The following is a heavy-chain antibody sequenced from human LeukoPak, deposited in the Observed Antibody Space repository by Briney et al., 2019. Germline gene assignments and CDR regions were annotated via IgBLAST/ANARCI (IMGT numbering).Heavy chain of an antibody. CDR3: ARGYCSSTSCSYFDY. V-gene: IGHV4-39*01. J-gene: IGHJ4*02. Sequence: PSETLSLTCTVSGGSISSSSYYWGWIRQPPGKGLEWIGSIYYSGSTYYNPSLKSRVTISVDTSKNQFSLKLSSVTAADTAVYYCARGYCSSTSCSYFDYWGQGTLVTVSS. D-gene: IGHD2-2*01. CDR1: GGSISSSSYY. CDR2: IYYSGST.